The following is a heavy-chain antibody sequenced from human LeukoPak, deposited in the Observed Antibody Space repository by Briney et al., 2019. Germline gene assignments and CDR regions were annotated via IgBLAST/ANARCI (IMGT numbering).Heavy chain of an antibody. CDR2: MNPNSGNT. CDR1: GYTFTSYD. V-gene: IGHV1-8*01. Sequence: GASVKASCKASGYTFTSYDINWVRQAAGQGLEWMGWMNPNSGNTGYAQKFQGRVTMTRNTSISTAYMELSSLRSEATAVSYCARDIRGKYQLLLNNYYYYGMDVWGQGNTVTVSS. J-gene: IGHJ6*02. CDR3: ARDIRGKYQLLLNNYYYYGMDV. D-gene: IGHD2-2*01.